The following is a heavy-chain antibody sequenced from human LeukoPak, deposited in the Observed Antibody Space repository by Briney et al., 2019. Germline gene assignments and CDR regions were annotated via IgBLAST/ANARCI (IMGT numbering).Heavy chain of an antibody. CDR1: GFTFSSYA. D-gene: IGHD1-14*01. V-gene: IGHV3-23*01. Sequence: PGGSLRLSCAASGFTFSSYAMSWVRQAPGKGLEWVSAISGSGGSTYYADSVKGRFTISRDNSKNTLYLQMNSLKAEDTAVYYWAKDRIAPAHGTPIDYWAREPWSPSPQ. J-gene: IGHJ4*02. CDR2: ISGSGGST. CDR3: AKDRIAPAHGTPIDY.